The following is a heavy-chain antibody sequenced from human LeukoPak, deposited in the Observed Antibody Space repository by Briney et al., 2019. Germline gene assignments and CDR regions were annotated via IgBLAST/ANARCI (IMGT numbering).Heavy chain of an antibody. CDR2: VNPNTGGT. CDR1: GYTFTGYY. CDR3: ARATVTTSLAV. V-gene: IGHV1-2*02. D-gene: IGHD4-17*01. J-gene: IGHJ6*04. Sequence: ASVKVSCKASGYTFTGYYIHWVRQAPGQGLEGMGWVNPNTGGTNYEQTFQGRVSMTRDTSISTAYMELSRLTSDDTAVYYCARATVTTSLAVWGKGTTVTVSS.